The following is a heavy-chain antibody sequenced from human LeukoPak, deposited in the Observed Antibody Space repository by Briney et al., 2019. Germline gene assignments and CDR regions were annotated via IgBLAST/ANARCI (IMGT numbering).Heavy chain of an antibody. Sequence: SETLSLTCTVSGGSISSYYWSWIRQPPGKGLEWIANIYHTGSTNYNPSLSSRVTISIDTAKNQFSLKLTSVTAADTAVYYCARRGRNSSGWQDYLWGQGTLVTVSS. V-gene: IGHV4-59*01. J-gene: IGHJ4*02. D-gene: IGHD6-25*01. CDR1: GGSISSYY. CDR2: IYHTGST. CDR3: ARRGRNSSGWQDYL.